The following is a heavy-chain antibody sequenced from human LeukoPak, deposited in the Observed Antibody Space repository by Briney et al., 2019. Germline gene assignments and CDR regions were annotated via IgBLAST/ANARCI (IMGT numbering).Heavy chain of an antibody. D-gene: IGHD3-22*01. Sequence: SVKASCKASGGTFSSYAISWVRQAPGQGLEWMGGIIPIFGTANYAQKFQGRVTITADESASTAYMELSSLRSEDTAVYYCASFLVSSGYYYSPWGQGTLVTVSS. CDR1: GGTFSSYA. V-gene: IGHV1-69*01. CDR3: ASFLVSSGYYYSP. J-gene: IGHJ5*02. CDR2: IIPIFGTA.